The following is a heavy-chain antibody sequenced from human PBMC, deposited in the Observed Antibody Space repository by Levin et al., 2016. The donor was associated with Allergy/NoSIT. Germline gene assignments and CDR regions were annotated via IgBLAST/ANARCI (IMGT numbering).Heavy chain of an antibody. D-gene: IGHD1/OR15-1a*01. J-gene: IGHJ6*02. Sequence: GESLKISCAASGFTFSSYAMSWVRQAPGKGLEWVSAISGSGGSTYYADSVKGRFTISRDNSKNTLYLQMNSLRAEDTAVYYCAKSLEHPRYLLSNYGMDVWGQGTTVTVSS. CDR2: ISGSGGST. CDR1: GFTFSSYA. CDR3: AKSLEHPRYLLSNYGMDV. V-gene: IGHV3-23*01.